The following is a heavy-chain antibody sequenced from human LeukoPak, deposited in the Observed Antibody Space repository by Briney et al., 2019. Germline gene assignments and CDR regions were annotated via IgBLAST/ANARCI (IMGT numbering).Heavy chain of an antibody. J-gene: IGHJ4*02. V-gene: IGHV3-11*01. D-gene: IGHD2-15*01. CDR3: ARAKRGSCCNFDY. Sequence: GGSLRLSCAATGFTFSDYYMSWIRQAPGKGLEWVSYISSSGSTIYYADSVKGRFTISRDNAKYSLYLQMNSLRAEDTAVYYCARAKRGSCCNFDYWGQGTLVTVSS. CDR2: ISSSGSTI. CDR1: GFTFSDYY.